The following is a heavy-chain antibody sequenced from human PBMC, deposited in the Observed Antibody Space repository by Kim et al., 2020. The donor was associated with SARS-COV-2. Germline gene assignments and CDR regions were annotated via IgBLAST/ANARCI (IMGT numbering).Heavy chain of an antibody. CDR1: GDSISSSSYY. J-gene: IGHJ4*02. Sequence: SETLSLTCTVSGDSISSSSYYWVWIRQAPGKGLEWIGSFYYGGIIYYSPSLKSRVTLSVDTSKNQFSLKLSSLTAADTAVYFCARAYCGGDCYQFESWGQGILVTVSS. V-gene: IGHV4-39*01. CDR3: ARAYCGGDCYQFES. D-gene: IGHD2-21*02. CDR2: FYYGGII.